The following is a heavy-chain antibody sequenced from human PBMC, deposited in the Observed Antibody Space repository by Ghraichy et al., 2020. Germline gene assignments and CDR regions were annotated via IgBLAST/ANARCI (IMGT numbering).Heavy chain of an antibody. Sequence: GGSLRLSCAVSGFTLRDHDMDWVRQAPGKGLQWVGRFRNKDQDYATDYAASVKGSFTISRDDSKNSLLLQMNSLRTEDTAVYYCVSYFSGYPSWGQGARVTVSS. CDR2: FRNKDQDYAT. V-gene: IGHV3-72*01. D-gene: IGHD3-22*01. J-gene: IGHJ5*02. CDR3: VSYFSGYPS. CDR1: GFTLRDHD.